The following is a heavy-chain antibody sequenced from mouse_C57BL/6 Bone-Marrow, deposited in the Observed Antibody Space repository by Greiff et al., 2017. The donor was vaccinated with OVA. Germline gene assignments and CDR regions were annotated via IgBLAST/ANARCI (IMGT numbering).Heavy chain of an antibody. J-gene: IGHJ2*01. CDR1: GYSITSYY. V-gene: IGHV3-8*01. CDR3: ARFNWDYYFDY. CDR2: ISYSGST. Sequence: EVKLMESGPGLAKPSQTLSLTCSVTGYSITSYYWNWIRKFPGNKLEYMGYISYSGSTYYNPSLKSRISITRDTSKNQYYLQLNSVTTEDTATYYCARFNWDYYFDYWGQGTTLTVSS. D-gene: IGHD4-1*02.